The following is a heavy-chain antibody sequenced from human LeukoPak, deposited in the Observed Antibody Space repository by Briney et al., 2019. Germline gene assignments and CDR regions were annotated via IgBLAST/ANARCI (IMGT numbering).Heavy chain of an antibody. Sequence: SETLSLTCTVSGGSISSYYWSWIRQPPGKGLEWIGYIYYSGSTNYNPSLKSRVTVSVDTSKNQFSLKLSSVTAADTAVYYCARFPGSAEYRRYYYMDVWGKGTTVTVSS. CDR1: GGSISSYY. V-gene: IGHV4-59*01. J-gene: IGHJ6*03. CDR3: ARFPGSAEYRRYYYMDV. D-gene: IGHD2-15*01. CDR2: IYYSGST.